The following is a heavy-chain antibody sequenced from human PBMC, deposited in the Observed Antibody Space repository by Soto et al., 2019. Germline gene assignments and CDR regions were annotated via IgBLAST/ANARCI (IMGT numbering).Heavy chain of an antibody. D-gene: IGHD3-10*01. J-gene: IGHJ4*02. Sequence: QLQLQESGPGLVKPSETLSLTCTVSGGSISSSSYYWGWIRQPPGKGLEWIGSIYYSGSTYYNPSLKCGVTITVDTSKNQCSLKLSSVTAADTAVYYCARRGSGSYSDYWGQGTLVTVSS. CDR1: GGSISSSSYY. V-gene: IGHV4-39*01. CDR3: ARRGSGSYSDY. CDR2: IYYSGST.